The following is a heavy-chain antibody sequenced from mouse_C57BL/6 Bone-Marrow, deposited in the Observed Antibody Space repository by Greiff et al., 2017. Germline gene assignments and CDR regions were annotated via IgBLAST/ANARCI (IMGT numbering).Heavy chain of an antibody. J-gene: IGHJ1*03. CDR1: GYTFTSYW. V-gene: IGHV1-69*01. CDR3: AGRGFITTVVDV. Sequence: QVQLQQPGAELVMPGASVKLSCKASGYTFTSYWMHWVKQRPGQGLEWIGEIDPSDSDTNYNQKFEGKSTLTVDKSSSTAYMQLSSLTSEDSAVYYCAGRGFITTVVDVWGTGTTVTVSA. CDR2: IDPSDSDT. D-gene: IGHD1-1*01.